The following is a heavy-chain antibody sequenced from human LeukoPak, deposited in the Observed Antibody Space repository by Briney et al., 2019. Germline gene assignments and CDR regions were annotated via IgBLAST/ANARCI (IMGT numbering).Heavy chain of an antibody. J-gene: IGHJ2*01. Sequence: GGSLRLSCAASGFTFSSYWMSWVRQAPGKGLEWVANIKQDGSEKYYVDSVKGRFTISRDNAKNSPYLQMNSLRAEDTAVYYCARDSSSWFPTGAGYFDLWGRGTLVTVSS. V-gene: IGHV3-7*01. D-gene: IGHD6-13*01. CDR3: ARDSSSWFPTGAGYFDL. CDR2: IKQDGSEK. CDR1: GFTFSSYW.